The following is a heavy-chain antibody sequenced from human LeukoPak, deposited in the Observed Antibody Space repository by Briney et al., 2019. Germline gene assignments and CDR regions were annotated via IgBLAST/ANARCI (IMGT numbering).Heavy chain of an antibody. CDR2: IRSKANSYAT. CDR1: GFTFSGSA. Sequence: PGGSLRLSCAASGFTFSGSAMHWVRQASGKGLEWVGRIRSKANSYATAYAASVKGRFTISRDDSKNTAYLQMNSLKTEDTAVYYCTRGVRADDAFDIWGQGTMVTVSS. V-gene: IGHV3-73*01. CDR3: TRGVRADDAFDI. J-gene: IGHJ3*02. D-gene: IGHD1-26*01.